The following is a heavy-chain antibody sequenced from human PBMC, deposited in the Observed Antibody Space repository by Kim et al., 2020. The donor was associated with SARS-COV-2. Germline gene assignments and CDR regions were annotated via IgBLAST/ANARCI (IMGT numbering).Heavy chain of an antibody. CDR1: GFTFSSYA. CDR2: IIASGAGT. D-gene: IGHD5-18*01. CDR3: AKGRYSYATESFDY. Sequence: GGSLRLSCAASGFTFSSYAMGWVRQAPGKGLKWVATIIASGAGTYYADSGKGRFTISRDNSKNTLYLQMSSLRAEDTALFYCAKGRYSYATESFDYWGQGTLVTVSS. V-gene: IGHV3-23*01. J-gene: IGHJ4*02.